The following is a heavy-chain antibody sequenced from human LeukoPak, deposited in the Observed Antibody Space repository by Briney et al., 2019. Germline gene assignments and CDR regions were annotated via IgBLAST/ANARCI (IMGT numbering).Heavy chain of an antibody. Sequence: SETLSLTCTVSGVSISSSNSYWGWIRQPPGKGLEWIGSIYYAGNTYYNASLKSQVSISIDTSKNQFSLKLTSVTAADTSVYYCARQTGSGLFILPGGQGTLVTVSS. V-gene: IGHV4-39*01. CDR1: GVSISSSNSY. CDR3: ARQTGSGLFILP. J-gene: IGHJ4*02. CDR2: IYYAGNT. D-gene: IGHD3/OR15-3a*01.